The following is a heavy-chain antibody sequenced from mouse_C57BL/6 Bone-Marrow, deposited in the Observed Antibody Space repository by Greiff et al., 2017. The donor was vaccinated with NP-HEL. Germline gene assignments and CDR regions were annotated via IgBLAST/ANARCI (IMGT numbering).Heavy chain of an antibody. Sequence: QVQLQQSGAELVKPGASVKLSCKASGYAFSSYWMNWVKQRPGKGLEWIGQIYPGDGDTNYNGKFKGKATLTADKSSSTAYMQLSSLTSEDSAVYFCASLLWLRRYYFDYWGQGTTLTVSS. V-gene: IGHV1-80*01. D-gene: IGHD2-2*01. J-gene: IGHJ2*01. CDR1: GYAFSSYW. CDR2: IYPGDGDT. CDR3: ASLLWLRRYYFDY.